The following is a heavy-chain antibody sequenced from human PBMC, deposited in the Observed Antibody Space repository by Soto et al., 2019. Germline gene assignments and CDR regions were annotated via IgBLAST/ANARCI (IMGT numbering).Heavy chain of an antibody. D-gene: IGHD4-4*01. CDR3: ERDLVHSNYENSFDP. CDR2: INSDGSST. CDR1: GFTFSSYW. J-gene: IGHJ5*02. Sequence: GGSLRLSCAASGFTFSSYWMHWVRQAPGKGLVWVSRINSDGSSTSYADPVKGRFTISRDNAKNTLYLQMNSLRAEDTAVYYCERDLVHSNYENSFDPWGQGTLVTVSS. V-gene: IGHV3-74*01.